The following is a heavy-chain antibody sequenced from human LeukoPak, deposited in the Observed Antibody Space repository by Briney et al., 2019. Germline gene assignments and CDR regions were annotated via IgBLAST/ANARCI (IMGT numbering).Heavy chain of an antibody. CDR2: IYYSGST. CDR3: ARFTYYGDYAAYFDY. V-gene: IGHV4-30-4*01. CDR1: GGSISSGDYY. Sequence: EPSETLSLTCTVSGGSISSGDYYWSWIRRPPGKGLEWIGYIYYSGSTYHNPSLKSRVTISVDTSKNQFSLKLSSVTAADTAVYYCARFTYYGDYAAYFDYWGQGTLVTVSS. D-gene: IGHD4-17*01. J-gene: IGHJ4*02.